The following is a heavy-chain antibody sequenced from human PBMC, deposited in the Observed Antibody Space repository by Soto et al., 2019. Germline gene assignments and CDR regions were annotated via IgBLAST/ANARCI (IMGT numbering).Heavy chain of an antibody. V-gene: IGHV3-33*01. CDR2: IWYDGSNK. CDR1: GFTFSSYG. Sequence: GGSLRLSCAASGFTFSSYGMHWVRQAPGKGLEWVAVIWYDGSNKYYADSVNGRFTISRDNSKNTLYLQMNSLRAEDTAVYYCAREPVSSYDILTGSPYYYYMDVWGKGTTVTVSS. D-gene: IGHD3-9*01. CDR3: AREPVSSYDILTGSPYYYYMDV. J-gene: IGHJ6*03.